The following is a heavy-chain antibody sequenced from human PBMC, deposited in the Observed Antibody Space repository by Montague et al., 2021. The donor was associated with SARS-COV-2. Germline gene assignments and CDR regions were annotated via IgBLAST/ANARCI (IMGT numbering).Heavy chain of an antibody. D-gene: IGHD3-3*01. V-gene: IGHV4-39*01. Sequence: SETLSLTCTVSGSSISSSSYYWGWIRQPAGKGLEWIGSIYYSGSTYYNPSLESRVTISVDTSKIQFSLKLSSVTAADTAVYYCARHSGRDTIFGVVIIPDAFDIWGQGTMVTVSS. CDR3: ARHSGRDTIFGVVIIPDAFDI. CDR1: GSSISSSSYY. J-gene: IGHJ3*02. CDR2: IYYSGST.